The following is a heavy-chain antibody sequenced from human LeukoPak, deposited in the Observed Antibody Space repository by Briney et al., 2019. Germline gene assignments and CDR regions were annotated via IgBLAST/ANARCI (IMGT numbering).Heavy chain of an antibody. J-gene: IGHJ4*02. CDR2: ISGSGGST. D-gene: IGHD3-10*01. CDR3: AKGPRLVRGVITYFDY. CDR1: GFTFSSYT. V-gene: IGHV3-23*01. Sequence: GGSLRLSCAASGFTFSSYTMNWVRQSPGKGLEWVSAISGSGGSTYYADSVKGRFTISRDNSKNTLYLQMNSLRAEDTAVYYCAKGPRLVRGVITYFDYWGQGTLVTVSS.